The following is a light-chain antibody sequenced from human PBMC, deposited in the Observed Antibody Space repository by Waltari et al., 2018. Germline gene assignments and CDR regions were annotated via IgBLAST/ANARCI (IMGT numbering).Light chain of an antibody. J-gene: IGKJ2*01. V-gene: IGKV1-39*01. CDR3: QQTYTTPNT. Sequence: DILMTQSPSSLSASVGDRVTITCRTSQSIARHLNWFQQKSGRAPNLLIYGASSLQRGVPSRFAGFGSGTEFTLTISSLQPEDFATYYCQQTYTTPNTFGQGTKVEIK. CDR1: QSIARH. CDR2: GAS.